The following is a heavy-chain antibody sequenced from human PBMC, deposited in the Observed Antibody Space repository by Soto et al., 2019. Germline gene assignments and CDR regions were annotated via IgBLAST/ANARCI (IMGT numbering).Heavy chain of an antibody. CDR2: ISAYNGNT. Sequence: QVQLVQSGAEVKKPGASVKVSCKASGYTFISYGISWVRQAPGQGLEWMGWISAYNGNTNYAQKLQGRVTMTTDTSTSTAYMELRSLRSDDTAVYYCARDSRIVGATNPFDYWGQGTLVTVSS. CDR3: ARDSRIVGATNPFDY. J-gene: IGHJ4*02. V-gene: IGHV1-18*01. D-gene: IGHD1-26*01. CDR1: GYTFISYG.